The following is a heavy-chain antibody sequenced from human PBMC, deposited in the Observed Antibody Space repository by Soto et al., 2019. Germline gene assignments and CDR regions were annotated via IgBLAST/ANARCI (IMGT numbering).Heavy chain of an antibody. CDR2: ISAYNGNT. CDR3: AREPNYFDY. V-gene: IGHV1-18*01. CDR1: GYTFTSYG. J-gene: IGHJ4*02. Sequence: QVQLVQSGAEVKKPGASVKVSCKASGYTFTSYGISWVRQAPGQGLEWMGWISAYNGNTKYSQKLQGRVTMTTDPSTRTADMELRSLRSDDTAVYYCAREPNYFDYWGQGTLVTVSS.